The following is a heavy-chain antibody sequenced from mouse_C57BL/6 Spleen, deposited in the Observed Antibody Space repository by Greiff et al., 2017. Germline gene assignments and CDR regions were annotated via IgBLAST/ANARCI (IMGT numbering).Heavy chain of an antibody. CDR1: GYAFSSSW. CDR2: IYPGDGDT. Sequence: VQLQQSGPELVKPGASVKISCKASGYAFSSSWMNWVKQRPGTGLEWIGRIYPGDGDTNYNGKFTGKATLTVDKSSSTAYMQLSSLTSEDSAVYYCASPLYYDYYGGFAYWGQGTLVTVSA. J-gene: IGHJ3*01. D-gene: IGHD2-4*01. CDR3: ASPLYYDYYGGFAY. V-gene: IGHV1-82*01.